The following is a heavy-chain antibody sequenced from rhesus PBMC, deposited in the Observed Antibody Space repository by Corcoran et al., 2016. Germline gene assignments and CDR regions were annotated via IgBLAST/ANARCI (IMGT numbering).Heavy chain of an antibody. CDR2: ISGSSGTT. D-gene: IGHD5-30*01. V-gene: IGHV4-99*01. CDR1: GYSISSGYY. J-gene: IGHJ4*01. CDR3: VRHGGYSHVDY. Sequence: QVQLQESGPGLVKPSETLSLTCAVSGYSISSGYYWGWIRQPPGKGLEYIGYISGSSGTTYNNPSLKSRVTISNDTSRNQFSLKLSSVTAADTAVYYCVRHGGYSHVDYWGQGVLVTVSS.